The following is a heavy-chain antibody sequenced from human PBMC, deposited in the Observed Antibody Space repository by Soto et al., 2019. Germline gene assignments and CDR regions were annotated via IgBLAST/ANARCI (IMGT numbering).Heavy chain of an antibody. V-gene: IGHV4-31*03. D-gene: IGHD3-10*01. CDR2: IYYSGST. Sequence: SETLSLTCTFSGGSISSGGYYWSWIRQHPGKGLEWIGYIYYSGSTYYNPSLKSRVTISVDTSKNQFSLKLSSVTAADTAVYYCARDNYGSGSYSYDAFDIWGQGTMVTVSS. CDR3: ARDNYGSGSYSYDAFDI. CDR1: GGSISSGGYY. J-gene: IGHJ3*02.